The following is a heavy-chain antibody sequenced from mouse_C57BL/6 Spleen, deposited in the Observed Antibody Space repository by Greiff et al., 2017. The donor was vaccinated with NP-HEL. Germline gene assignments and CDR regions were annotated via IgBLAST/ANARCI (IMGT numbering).Heavy chain of an antibody. D-gene: IGHD4-1*01. CDR3: ARRLGPYAMDY. Sequence: QVQLQQPGAELVRPGSSVKLSCKASGYTFTSYWMDWVKQRPGQGLEWIGNIYPSDSETHYNQKFKDKATWTVDKSSSTAYMQLSSLTSEDSAVYYCARRLGPYAMDYWGQGTSVTVSS. V-gene: IGHV1-61*01. J-gene: IGHJ4*01. CDR2: IYPSDSET. CDR1: GYTFTSYW.